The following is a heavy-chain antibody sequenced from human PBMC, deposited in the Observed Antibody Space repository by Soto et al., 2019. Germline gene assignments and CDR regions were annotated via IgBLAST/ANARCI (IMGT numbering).Heavy chain of an antibody. J-gene: IGHJ4*02. V-gene: IGHV1-46*01. CDR2: INPNGGRA. CDR3: ASGERSAQWACAY. D-gene: IGHD1-1*01. CDR1: GYTFTTYY. Sequence: ASVKVSCKASGYTFTTYYIHWVRQAPGQGLEWMGIINPNGGRADYAQKFQGRVTMTRDTSTSTVYMEMSTLRSEDTAVYYCASGERSAQWACAYWGPALLLTGS.